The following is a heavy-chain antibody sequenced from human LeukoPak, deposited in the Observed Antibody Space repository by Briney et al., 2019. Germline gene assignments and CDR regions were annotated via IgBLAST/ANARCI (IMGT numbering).Heavy chain of an antibody. CDR1: GYTFTIYG. J-gene: IGHJ4*02. V-gene: IGHV1-18*01. Sequence: GASVTVSFTASGYTFTIYGISWVRQAPGQGQEWMGWISAYNGNTNYAQKLQGRGTMTTDTSTNTAYMELRSLSSADTAVYYCAKGARGTLDYWGQGTLVTVSS. CDR2: ISAYNGNT. CDR3: AKGARGTLDY.